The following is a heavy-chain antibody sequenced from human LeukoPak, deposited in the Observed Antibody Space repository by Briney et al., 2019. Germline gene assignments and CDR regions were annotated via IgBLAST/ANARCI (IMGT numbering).Heavy chain of an antibody. Sequence: GGSLRLSCAASGFTDNSNYMSWVRQAPGKGLEWVSVIYSGGSTYYADSVKGRFTISRDNSKNTLYLQMNSLRAEHTAVYYCARGQGTSQPYYWGQGTLVTVSS. CDR2: IYSGGST. V-gene: IGHV3-53*01. D-gene: IGHD3-10*01. CDR3: ARGQGTSQPYY. J-gene: IGHJ4*02. CDR1: GFTDNSNY.